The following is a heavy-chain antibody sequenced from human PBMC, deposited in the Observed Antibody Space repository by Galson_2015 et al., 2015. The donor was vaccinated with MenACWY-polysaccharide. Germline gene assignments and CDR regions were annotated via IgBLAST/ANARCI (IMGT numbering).Heavy chain of an antibody. J-gene: IGHJ4*02. CDR3: TKDRLAAAGDPDY. V-gene: IGHV3-30*18. Sequence: SLRLSCAASGFTFSSYGIHWVRQAPGKGLEWVALISYDGSKEYYADSVKGRFSISRGNSKNTLYLQMNSLKVEDTAVYYCTKDRLAAAGDPDYWGQGTLVTVSS. D-gene: IGHD6-13*01. CDR2: ISYDGSKE. CDR1: GFTFSSYG.